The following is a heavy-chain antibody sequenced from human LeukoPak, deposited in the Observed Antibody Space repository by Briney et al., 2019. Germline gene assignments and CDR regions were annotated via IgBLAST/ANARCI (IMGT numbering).Heavy chain of an antibody. D-gene: IGHD2-15*01. Sequence: GGSLRLSCAASGFTFSDYYMTWIRQAPGRGLEWISYINGSSSDTKYADSVKGRFNISRDNAKNSVYLLMSSLRAEDTAVYYCARRGTTYCTVDSCHPNWFDPWGQGTLVTVSS. CDR1: GFTFSDYY. J-gene: IGHJ5*02. CDR2: INGSSSDT. CDR3: ARRGTTYCTVDSCHPNWFDP. V-gene: IGHV3-11*03.